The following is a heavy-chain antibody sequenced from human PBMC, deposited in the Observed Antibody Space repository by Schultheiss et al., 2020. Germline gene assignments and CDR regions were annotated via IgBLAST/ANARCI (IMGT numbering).Heavy chain of an antibody. CDR3: ARLWTGDSPPDY. D-gene: IGHD3/OR15-3a*01. CDR1: GGSIRSSSYY. Sequence: SETLSLTCTVSGGSIRSSSYYWGWIRQPPGKGLEWIGSIYYSGSTYYNPSLKSRVTISVDTSKKQFSLKLSSVTAADTAVYYCARLWTGDSPPDYWGQGTLVTVSS. CDR2: IYYSGST. V-gene: IGHV4-39*01. J-gene: IGHJ4*02.